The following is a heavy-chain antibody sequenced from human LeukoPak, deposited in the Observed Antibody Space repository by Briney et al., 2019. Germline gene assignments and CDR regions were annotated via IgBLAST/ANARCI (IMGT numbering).Heavy chain of an antibody. CDR1: GFTFSSYE. J-gene: IGHJ4*02. Sequence: GGSLGLSCAASGFTFSSYEMNWVRQAPGKGLEWVSYISSSGSTIYYADSVKGRFTISRDNAKNSLYLQMNSLRAEDTAVYYCARGNYCSGGSCYQTASFDYWGQGALVTVSS. D-gene: IGHD2-15*01. V-gene: IGHV3-48*03. CDR3: ARGNYCSGGSCYQTASFDY. CDR2: ISSSGSTI.